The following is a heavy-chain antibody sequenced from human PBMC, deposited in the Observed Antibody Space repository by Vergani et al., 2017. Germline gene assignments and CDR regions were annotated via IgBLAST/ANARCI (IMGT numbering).Heavy chain of an antibody. Sequence: EVQLVESGGGLVKRGGSLRLSCAASGFTFSSYSMNWFRPAPGKGLEWVSSSSSSSSYIHYSDSLKGRFTISRDNAKSSMYLQMNRLRPEEKAVYYCATAGAAYCRGASCYDFFEYWGQGTLVTVAS. CDR1: GFTFSSYS. CDR3: ATAGAAYCRGASCYDFFEY. D-gene: IGHD2-15*01. V-gene: IGHV3-21*01. J-gene: IGHJ4*02. CDR2: SSSSSSYI.